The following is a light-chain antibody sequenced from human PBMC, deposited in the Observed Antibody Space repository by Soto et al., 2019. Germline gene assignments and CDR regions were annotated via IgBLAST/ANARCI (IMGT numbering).Light chain of an antibody. J-gene: IGLJ2*01. CDR1: SGHSSYA. V-gene: IGLV4-69*01. CDR3: QTWGTGILV. CDR2: LNSDGRH. Sequence: QSVLTQSPSASASPGASVKLTCTLSSGHSSYAIAWHQQQPEKGPRYLMKLNSDGRHSKGDGIPDRFSGSSSGTERYLTISSLQSEDEADYYCQTWGTGILVFGGGTKLTVL.